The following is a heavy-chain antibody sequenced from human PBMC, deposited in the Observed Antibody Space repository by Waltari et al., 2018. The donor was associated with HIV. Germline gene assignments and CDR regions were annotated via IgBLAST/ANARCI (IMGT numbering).Heavy chain of an antibody. V-gene: IGHV3-23*01. D-gene: IGHD3-22*01. CDR2: ISGIGGST. CDR1: GFTFSSYA. Sequence: EVQLLESGGGLVQPGGSLRLSCAASGFTFSSYAMSWVRQAPGKGLEWVSAISGIGGSTYYADSVKGLFTISRDNSKNTLYLQMNSLRAEDTAVYYCAKVEDYYDSSGYSTFDYWGQGTLVTVSS. CDR3: AKVEDYYDSSGYSTFDY. J-gene: IGHJ4*02.